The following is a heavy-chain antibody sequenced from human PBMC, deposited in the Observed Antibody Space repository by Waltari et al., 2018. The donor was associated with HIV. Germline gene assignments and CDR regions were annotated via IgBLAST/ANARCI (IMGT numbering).Heavy chain of an antibody. J-gene: IGHJ6*02. CDR3: ARSRDYGSGKDYDMDV. V-gene: IGHV1-45*02. CDR1: GYTFTYRY. Sequence: QMQLVQSGAEVKQTGSSVKVSCKASGYTFTYRYLHWVRQAHGQALEWMGWITPFNGNTNYAQKFQDRVTITRDRSMSTAYMELSSLRFEDTAMYYCARSRDYGSGKDYDMDVWGQGTTVTVSS. D-gene: IGHD3-10*01. CDR2: ITPFNGNT.